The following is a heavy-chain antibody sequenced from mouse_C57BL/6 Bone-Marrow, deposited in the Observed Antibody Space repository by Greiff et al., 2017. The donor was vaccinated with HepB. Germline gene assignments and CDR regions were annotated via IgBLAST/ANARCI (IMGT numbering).Heavy chain of an antibody. Sequence: EVNVVESGGGLVKPGGSLKLSCAASGFTFSSYAMSWVRQTPEKRLEWVATISDGGSYTYYPDNVKGRFTISRDNAKNNLYLQMSHLKSEDTAMYYCARGYYGSSYWGQGTTLTVSS. CDR2: ISDGGSYT. D-gene: IGHD1-1*01. CDR1: GFTFSSYA. J-gene: IGHJ2*01. V-gene: IGHV5-4*03. CDR3: ARGYYGSSY.